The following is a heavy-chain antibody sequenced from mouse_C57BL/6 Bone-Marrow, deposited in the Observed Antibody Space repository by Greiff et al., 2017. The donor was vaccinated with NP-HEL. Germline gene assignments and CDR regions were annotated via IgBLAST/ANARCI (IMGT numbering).Heavy chain of an antibody. CDR3: ARRWLLRAMDY. CDR1: GFTFSSYA. Sequence: VQLKQSGGGLVKPGGSLKLSCAASGFTFSSYAMSWVRQTPEKRLEWVATISDGGSYTYYPDNVKGRFTISRDNAKNNLYLQMSHLKSEDTAMYYCARRWLLRAMDYWGQGTSVTVSS. CDR2: ISDGGSYT. V-gene: IGHV5-4*03. D-gene: IGHD2-3*01. J-gene: IGHJ4*01.